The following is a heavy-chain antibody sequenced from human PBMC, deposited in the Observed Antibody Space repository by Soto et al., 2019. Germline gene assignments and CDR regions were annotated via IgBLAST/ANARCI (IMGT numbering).Heavy chain of an antibody. CDR2: SRDKPQGYST. D-gene: IGHD3-22*01. V-gene: IGHV3-72*01. CDR1: GFTLSDHY. J-gene: IGHJ4*02. CDR3: VRATYFSDSSGYTRCLDY. Sequence: GGSLRLSCAGPGFTLSDHYIDWVRQAPGKGLEWVGRSRDKPQGYSTAYAASVKGRFTTSRDESKNSAYLQMNSLKTEDTAVYYCVRATYFSDSSGYTRCLDYWGQGTLVTVSS.